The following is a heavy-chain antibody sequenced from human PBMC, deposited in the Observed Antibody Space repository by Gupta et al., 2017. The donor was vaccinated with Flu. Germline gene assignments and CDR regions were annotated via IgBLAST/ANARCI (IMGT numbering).Heavy chain of an antibody. J-gene: IGHJ4*02. CDR3: ARQKKQIWLRVFDS. D-gene: IGHD5-18*01. Sequence: SGYTLSDFAIHWLRQAPGERPEWLGWINPDSTNIKYSQRLQGRVTITRDTSENTAFLELSSLRSEDTAVYYCARQKKQIWLRVFDSWGQGSLVTVSS. V-gene: IGHV1-3*01. CDR2: INPDSTNI. CDR1: GYTLSDFA.